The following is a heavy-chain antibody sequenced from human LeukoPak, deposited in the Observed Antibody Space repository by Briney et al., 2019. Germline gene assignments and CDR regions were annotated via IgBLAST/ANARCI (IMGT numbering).Heavy chain of an antibody. V-gene: IGHV4-34*01. Sequence: PSETLSLTCAVYGGSFSGYYWSWIRQPPGKGLEWIGEINHSGSTNYNPSLKSRVTISVDTSKNQCCLKLSSVTAANTAVYYCARQRNLGELLLSHFDYWGQGTLVTVSS. J-gene: IGHJ4*02. CDR1: GGSFSGYY. D-gene: IGHD3-10*01. CDR3: ARQRNLGELLLSHFDY. CDR2: INHSGST.